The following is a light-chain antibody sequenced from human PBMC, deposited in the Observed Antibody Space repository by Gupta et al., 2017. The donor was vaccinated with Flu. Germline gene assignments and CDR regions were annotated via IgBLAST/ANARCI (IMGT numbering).Light chain of an antibody. V-gene: IGKV1-5*03. CDR2: KAS. CDR1: QTISTW. J-gene: IGKJ1*01. CDR3: KQYNTNPRT. Sequence: IEMTQSPSPLSASVGDSVNITCRDSQTISTWLAWYQQKPGKDPNLLIYKASTLESGVPSRFSGSGSGTEFTLTISSLQTDDFGTYYCKQYNTNPRTFGQGTKVEIK.